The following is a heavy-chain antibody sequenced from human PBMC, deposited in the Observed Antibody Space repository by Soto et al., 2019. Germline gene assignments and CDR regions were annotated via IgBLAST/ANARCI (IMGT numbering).Heavy chain of an antibody. J-gene: IGHJ4*02. Sequence: QVELVESGGGVVHPGKPLRLSCVASGFTCSSQTMHWVRQAPGKGLAWVAAISSDGDKKQYAASVMGRFSISRDNSTKTVYLQMNILRAEDTAVYCCAREESVGYSFLSDWGQGPRVTV. D-gene: IGHD3-22*01. CDR2: ISSDGDKK. CDR3: AREESVGYSFLSD. V-gene: IGHV3-30-3*01. CDR1: GFTCSSQT.